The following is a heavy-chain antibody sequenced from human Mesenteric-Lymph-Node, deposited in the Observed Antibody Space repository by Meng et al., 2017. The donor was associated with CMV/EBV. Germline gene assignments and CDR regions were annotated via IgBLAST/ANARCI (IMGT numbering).Heavy chain of an antibody. CDR3: ARADPSYYYYYGMDV. J-gene: IGHJ6*02. CDR2: IYSGGST. V-gene: IGHV3-53*01. Sequence: GESLKISCAASGFTVSSNYMSWVRQAPGKGLEWVSVIYSGGSTYYADSVKGRFTIPRDNSKNTLYLQMNSLRAEDTAVYYCARADPSYYYYYGMDVWGQGTTVTVSS. CDR1: GFTVSSNY.